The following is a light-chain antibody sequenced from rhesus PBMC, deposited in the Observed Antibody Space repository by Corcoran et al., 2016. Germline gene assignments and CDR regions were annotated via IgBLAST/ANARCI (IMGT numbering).Light chain of an antibody. CDR3: SLYGSSYIFM. J-gene: IGLJ1*01. Sequence: QAAPTQSPSVSGSPGQSVTISCTGTSSDIGGFKRVSWYQHHPGKAPKLMIYDVSKRPSGSSDRFSGSKSANTASLTISGLQAEDEADYYCSLYGSSYIFMFGGGTRLTVL. V-gene: IGLV2S4*01. CDR2: DVS. CDR1: SSDIGGFKR.